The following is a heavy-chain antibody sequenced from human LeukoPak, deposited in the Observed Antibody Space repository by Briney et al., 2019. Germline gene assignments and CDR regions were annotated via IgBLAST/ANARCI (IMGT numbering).Heavy chain of an antibody. Sequence: GGSLRLSWAASRFTFSIYSMVWVRQAPGKGLEWVAVISYDGSNKYYADSVKGRFTISRDNSKNTLYLQMNSLRAEDTAVYYCARDGRGYSYGEMGDWGQGTLVTVSS. V-gene: IGHV3-30*03. D-gene: IGHD5-18*01. CDR1: RFTFSIYS. J-gene: IGHJ4*02. CDR3: ARDGRGYSYGEMGD. CDR2: ISYDGSNK.